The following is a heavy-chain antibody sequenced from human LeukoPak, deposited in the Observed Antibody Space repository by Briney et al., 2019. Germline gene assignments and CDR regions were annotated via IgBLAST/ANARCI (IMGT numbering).Heavy chain of an antibody. CDR1: GGTFSSYA. Sequence: SVKVSCKASGGTFSSYAISWVRQAPGQGLEWMGGIIPIFGTANYAQKFQGRVTITADESTSTAYMELSSLRSEDTAVYYCARVSVYSSSHGVFDYWGQGTLVTVSS. D-gene: IGHD6-6*01. J-gene: IGHJ4*02. CDR3: ARVSVYSSSHGVFDY. CDR2: IIPIFGTA. V-gene: IGHV1-69*01.